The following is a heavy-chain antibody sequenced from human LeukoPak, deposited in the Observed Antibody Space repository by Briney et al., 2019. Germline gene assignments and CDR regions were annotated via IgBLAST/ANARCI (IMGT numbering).Heavy chain of an antibody. J-gene: IGHJ6*03. CDR1: GGSISSSSYY. D-gene: IGHD3-10*01. CDR3: ARRVGRWFGERAYYYNYMDV. CDR2: IYYSGNT. Sequence: SETLSLTCTVSGGSISSSSYYWGWIRQPPGKGLEWIGSIYYSGNTYYNPSLKSRVTISVDTSKNQFSLKLSSVTAADTAVYYCARRVGRWFGERAYYYNYMDVWGKGTTVTISS. V-gene: IGHV4-39*07.